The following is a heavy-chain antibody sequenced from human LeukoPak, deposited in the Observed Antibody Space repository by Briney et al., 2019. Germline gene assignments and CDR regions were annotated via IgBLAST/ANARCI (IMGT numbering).Heavy chain of an antibody. CDR1: GFTFSSYA. D-gene: IGHD4-23*01. Sequence: GGSLRLSCAASGFTFSSYAMSWVRQAPGKGLEWVSTISGRGVSTYYADSVKGRFTISRDNSKNTLYLQMNSLRAEDTAIYFCAKRRDGDNSGGLDYWGQGTLVTVSS. CDR3: AKRRDGDNSGGLDY. V-gene: IGHV3-23*01. J-gene: IGHJ4*02. CDR2: ISGRGVST.